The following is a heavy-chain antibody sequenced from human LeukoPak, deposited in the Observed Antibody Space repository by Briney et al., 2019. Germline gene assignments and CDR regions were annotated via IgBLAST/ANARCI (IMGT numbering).Heavy chain of an antibody. CDR1: GFTFISYG. Sequence: GGSLRLSCPASGFTFISYGMHWVRQAPGKGLEWVTFIRFDGSDEYYTDSVKGRFTISRDNAKNTLYLQMNSLRAEDTAVYYCAKDLLRDRWFGESWGQGTLVTVPS. D-gene: IGHD3-10*01. CDR2: IRFDGSDE. V-gene: IGHV3-30*02. CDR3: AKDLLRDRWFGES. J-gene: IGHJ5*02.